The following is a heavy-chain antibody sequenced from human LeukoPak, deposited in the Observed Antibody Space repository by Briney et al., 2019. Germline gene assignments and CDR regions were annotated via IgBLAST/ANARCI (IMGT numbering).Heavy chain of an antibody. Sequence: GGSLRLSCAASGFNFGSYSMIWVRQAPGKGLEWVSVMSADSATTFYADSVKGRFTISRDNAKNTVFLQMSSLRAEDTALYYCARKSASGNYPLDYWGQGTLVTVSS. J-gene: IGHJ4*02. D-gene: IGHD3-10*01. CDR3: ARKSASGNYPLDY. V-gene: IGHV3-23*01. CDR1: GFNFGSYS. CDR2: MSADSATT.